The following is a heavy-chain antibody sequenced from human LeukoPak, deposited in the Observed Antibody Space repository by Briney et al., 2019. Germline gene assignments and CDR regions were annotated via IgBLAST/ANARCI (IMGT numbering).Heavy chain of an antibody. Sequence: GGSLRLSCAASGFTFSAFWMHSVRQAPGEGPVWVSRINNDGSTTNYADSVKGRFTISRDNAKNTLYLQMNSLTDDDTAVYYCATAGQYRFDNWGQGTLVTVSS. CDR3: ATAGQYRFDN. D-gene: IGHD6-19*01. CDR1: GFTFSAFW. V-gene: IGHV3-74*01. CDR2: INNDGSTT. J-gene: IGHJ5*02.